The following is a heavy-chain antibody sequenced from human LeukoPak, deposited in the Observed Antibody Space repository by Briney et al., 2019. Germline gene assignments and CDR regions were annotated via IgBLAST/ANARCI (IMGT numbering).Heavy chain of an antibody. Sequence: GAPRLSCAAPGITLGDFGMSWGRQTPREGLEGGSCIYLECGSTGYADSVKGRFTISRDNAKNSLYLQMNSLRAEDTALYHCARVGVVPAAIGLLYYYYYMDVWGKGTTVTVSS. D-gene: IGHD2-2*01. J-gene: IGHJ6*03. V-gene: IGHV3-20*01. CDR1: GITLGDFG. CDR3: ARVGVVPAAIGLLYYYYYMDV. CDR2: IYLECGST.